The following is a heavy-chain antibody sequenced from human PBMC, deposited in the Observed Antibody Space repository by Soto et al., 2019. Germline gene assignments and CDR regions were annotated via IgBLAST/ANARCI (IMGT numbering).Heavy chain of an antibody. CDR2: IYYSGST. CDR3: ARTKTMVRGVIPWFDP. CDR1: RGSISSYY. J-gene: IGHJ5*02. D-gene: IGHD3-10*01. V-gene: IGHV4-59*01. Sequence: SETLSLTCTVSRGSISSYYWGWIRQPPGKGLEWIGYIYYSGSTNYNPSLKSRVTISVDTSKNQFSLKLSSVTAADTAVYYCARTKTMVRGVIPWFDPWSQGTLVTVSS.